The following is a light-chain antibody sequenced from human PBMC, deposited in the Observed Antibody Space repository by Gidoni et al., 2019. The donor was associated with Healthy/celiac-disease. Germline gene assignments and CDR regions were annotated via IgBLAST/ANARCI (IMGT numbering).Light chain of an antibody. CDR2: WAS. CDR1: QSFLYSANNKNY. Sequence: DIVMTQSPDSLAVSLGERATINCKSRQSFLYSANNKNYRTWYQQQPGPPPKLLIYWASTRDSGVPDRFSGSGSVADFTLTVNSLQADVVAVYYCQQYYSTPWTFGQGTKVEIK. V-gene: IGKV4-1*01. CDR3: QQYYSTPWT. J-gene: IGKJ1*01.